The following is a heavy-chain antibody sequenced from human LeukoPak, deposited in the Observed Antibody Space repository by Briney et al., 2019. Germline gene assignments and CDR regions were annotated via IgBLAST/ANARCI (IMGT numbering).Heavy chain of an antibody. CDR3: ARRALTTYCFDF. Sequence: RGESLQTYRKGSGYCFSTYWIEWARQMLGKGLEWKGIIYLGDSDTRYSPSFQGLVTISADKSINAAYLQWSSLKASVTAMYFFARRALTTYCFDFWAQGVLVTGSA. CDR2: IYLGDSDT. CDR1: GYCFSTYW. V-gene: IGHV5-51*01. J-gene: IGHJ4*02. D-gene: IGHD2/OR15-2a*01.